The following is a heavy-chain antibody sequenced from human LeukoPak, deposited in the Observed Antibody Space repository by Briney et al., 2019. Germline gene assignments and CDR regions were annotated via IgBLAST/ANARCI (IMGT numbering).Heavy chain of an antibody. V-gene: IGHV3-74*01. D-gene: IGHD1-1*01. CDR3: ARLGLEVGGPNWFDP. J-gene: IGHJ5*02. CDR2: ISSDGTYT. CDR1: GFTFSSHL. Sequence: GGSLRLSCAASGFTFSSHLMHWVRQAPGKGLVWVSRISSDGTYTNYADSVRGRFTISRDNAKNTLYLQMNSLRAEDTAVYYCARLGLEVGGPNWFDPWGQGTLVTVSS.